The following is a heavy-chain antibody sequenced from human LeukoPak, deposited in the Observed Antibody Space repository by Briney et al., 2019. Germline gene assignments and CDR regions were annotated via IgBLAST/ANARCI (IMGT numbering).Heavy chain of an antibody. CDR1: GGSFSGYY. V-gene: IGHV4-34*01. CDR3: ARGLGYCSSTSCYFGY. CDR2: INHSGST. Sequence: PSETLSLTCAVYGGSFSGYYWSWIRQPPGKGLEWIGEINHSGSTNYNPSLKSRVTISVDTSKNQFSLKLSSVTAADTAVYYCARGLGYCSSTSCYFGYWGQGTLVTVSS. J-gene: IGHJ4*02. D-gene: IGHD2-2*01.